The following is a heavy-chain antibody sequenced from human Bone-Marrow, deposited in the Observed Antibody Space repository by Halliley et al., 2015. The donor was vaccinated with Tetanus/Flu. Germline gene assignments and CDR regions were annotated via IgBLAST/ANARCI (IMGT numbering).Heavy chain of an antibody. V-gene: IGHV1-69*06. CDR3: ARDRAVSGTYWFDT. J-gene: IGHJ5*02. CDR2: IIPIFGTT. D-gene: IGHD6-19*01. CDR1: RGTFSAFG. Sequence: QVQLVQSGAEVKKPGSSVKVSCKASRGTFSAFGLSWVRQAPGQGLEWMGGIIPIFGTTNYAQKFQDRVTITADKSTSTVYMELSSLKSEDTAMYYCARDRAVSGTYWFDTWGQGTLVIVSS.